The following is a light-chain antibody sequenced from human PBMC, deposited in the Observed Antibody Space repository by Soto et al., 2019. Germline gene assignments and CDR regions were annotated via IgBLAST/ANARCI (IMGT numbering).Light chain of an antibody. CDR1: QSVSSY. Sequence: EIVLTQSPATLSFSPGERATLSCRASQSVSSYLAWYQQKPGQAPRLLIYDASNRATGIPARFSGSGSGTEFTLIISSLQCEDSAVYYCQQYNSWPRTFGQGTKVDI. V-gene: IGKV3-11*01. CDR2: DAS. J-gene: IGKJ1*01. CDR3: QQYNSWPRT.